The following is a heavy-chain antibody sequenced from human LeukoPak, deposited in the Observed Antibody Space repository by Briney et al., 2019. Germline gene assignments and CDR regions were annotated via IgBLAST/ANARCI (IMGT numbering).Heavy chain of an antibody. CDR1: GGSFSGYY. CDR3: ASITMVREGY. V-gene: IGHV4-34*01. D-gene: IGHD3-10*01. J-gene: IGHJ4*02. CDR2: VNHSGGT. Sequence: PSETLSLTCAVYGGSFSGYYWSWIRQPPGKGLEWIGEVNHSGGTNYNPSLRSRLTISVDTSKNQFSLKLSSVTAADTAVYYCASITMVREGYWGQGTLVTVSS.